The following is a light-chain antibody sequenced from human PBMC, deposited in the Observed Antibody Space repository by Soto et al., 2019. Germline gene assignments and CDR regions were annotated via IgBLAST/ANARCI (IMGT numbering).Light chain of an antibody. Sequence: QSALTQPRSVSGSPGQSVAISCTGISNDYVSWYQQHPGKVPKLIIFDVSKRPSGVPDRFSGSRSDNRASLSISGLQAEDEADYYCCSSYAGNAVVFGAGTKVTVL. J-gene: IGLJ2*01. CDR1: SNDY. CDR2: DVS. V-gene: IGLV2-11*01. CDR3: CSSYAGNAVV.